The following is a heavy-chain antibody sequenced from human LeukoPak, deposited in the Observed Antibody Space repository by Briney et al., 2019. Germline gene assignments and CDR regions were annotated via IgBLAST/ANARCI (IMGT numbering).Heavy chain of an antibody. CDR1: GYSFTSYW. Sequence: GESLKISCKGSGYSFTSYWIGWVRQMPGKGLVWMGIIYPGHSDTRYSPSFQGQVTISADKSISTAYLQWSSLKASDTAMYYCARLDKNYDSSGYYFHFDYWGQGTLVTVSS. V-gene: IGHV5-51*01. CDR2: IYPGHSDT. CDR3: ARLDKNYDSSGYYFHFDY. D-gene: IGHD3-22*01. J-gene: IGHJ4*02.